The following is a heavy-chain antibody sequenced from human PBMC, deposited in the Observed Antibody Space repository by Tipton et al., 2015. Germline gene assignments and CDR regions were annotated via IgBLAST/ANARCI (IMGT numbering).Heavy chain of an antibody. CDR3: VRMWFGELLAGDY. CDR2: ISWNGGRK. Sequence: SLRLSCAASGFTFDDYGMSWVRQAPGKGLEWVSGISWNGGRKGYADSVKGRFTISRDNAKNSLYLQMNSLTAEDTAFYYCVRMWFGELLAGDYWGQGTLVTVSS. D-gene: IGHD3-10*01. CDR1: GFTFDDYG. V-gene: IGHV3-20*04. J-gene: IGHJ4*02.